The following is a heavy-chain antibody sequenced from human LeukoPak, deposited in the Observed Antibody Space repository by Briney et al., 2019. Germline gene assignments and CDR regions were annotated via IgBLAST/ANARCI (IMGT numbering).Heavy chain of an antibody. J-gene: IGHJ4*02. CDR3: ARVWVEGFRTSPYFDY. CDR1: GGSISSYY. Sequence: KPSETLSLTCTVSGGSISSYYWSWIRQPPGKGLEWIGYIYYSGSTNYNPSLKSRVTISVDTSKNQFSLKLSSVTAADTAVYYCARVWVEGFRTSPYFDYRGQGTLVTVSS. CDR2: IYYSGST. D-gene: IGHD1-14*01. V-gene: IGHV4-59*01.